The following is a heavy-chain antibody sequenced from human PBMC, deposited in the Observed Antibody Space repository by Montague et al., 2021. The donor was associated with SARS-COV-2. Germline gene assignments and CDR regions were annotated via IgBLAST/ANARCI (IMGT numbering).Heavy chain of an antibody. CDR1: GFTFSSYG. V-gene: IGHV3-30*18. Sequence: SLRLSCAASGFTFSSYGIHWVRQAPGKGLEWVAVISYDGSNKHYADSVKGRFTISRDNSKNTLYLQMNSLRAEDTAVYYCAKDQGDCSSSRCFRGWTYYYYGMDAWGQGTTVTVSS. CDR3: AKDQGDCSSSRCFRGWTYYYYGMDA. CDR2: ISYDGSNK. D-gene: IGHD2-2*01. J-gene: IGHJ6*02.